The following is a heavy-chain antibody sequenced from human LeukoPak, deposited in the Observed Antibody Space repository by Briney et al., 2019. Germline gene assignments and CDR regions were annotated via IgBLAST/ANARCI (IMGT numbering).Heavy chain of an antibody. V-gene: IGHV3-30*18. CDR2: ISYDGGDK. Sequence: GRSLRLSCAASRFTFNTYGTLWVRQAPGKGLDGVAAISYDGGDKYYAGSVKGRFTISRDNSKNTLFLQMNSLRADDTAVYYCAKVLWSYSSNWCSDFWGQGTLVTVSS. CDR1: RFTFNTYG. J-gene: IGHJ4*02. D-gene: IGHD6-13*01. CDR3: AKVLWSYSSNWCSDF.